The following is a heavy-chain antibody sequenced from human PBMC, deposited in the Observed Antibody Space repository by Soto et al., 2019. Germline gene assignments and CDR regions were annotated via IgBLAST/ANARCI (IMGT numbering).Heavy chain of an antibody. CDR2: ISHDGSNK. Sequence: QVQLVESGGGVVQPGRSLRLSCAASGFTFSSYGMHWVRQAPGKGLEWVAVISHDGSNKYYADSVKGRFTISRDKSKNTLYLQMNSLRAEDTAVYYCACALGIFGVVQEGPLDYWGQGTLVTVSS. D-gene: IGHD3-3*01. J-gene: IGHJ4*02. CDR1: GFTFSSYG. CDR3: ACALGIFGVVQEGPLDY. V-gene: IGHV3-30*03.